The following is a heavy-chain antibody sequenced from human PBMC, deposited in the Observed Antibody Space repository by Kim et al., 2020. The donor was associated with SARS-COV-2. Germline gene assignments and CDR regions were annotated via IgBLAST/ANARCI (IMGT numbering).Heavy chain of an antibody. CDR2: ISYDGSTK. V-gene: IGHV3-30*03. J-gene: IGHJ4*02. D-gene: IGHD1-1*01. CDR3: ASTVTPDVQIDY. Sequence: GGSLRLSCTASGFTLSDYNMQWVRQAPGKGLEWVAVISYDGSTKFFGDSVNGRFTVARDNSKNALYLQMHSLRGEDTAVYYCASTVTPDVQIDYWGQGTLVTVSS. CDR1: GFTLSDYN.